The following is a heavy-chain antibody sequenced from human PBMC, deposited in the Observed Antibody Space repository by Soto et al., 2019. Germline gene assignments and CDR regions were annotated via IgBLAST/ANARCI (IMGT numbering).Heavy chain of an antibody. J-gene: IGHJ4*02. CDR3: AKAQYYYGSGNFGY. Sequence: GGSLRLSCAGSGFTLSDHYIDWVRQAPGKGLEWVGRSRDKAQGSSTAYAASVKGRITTPRDESKNSVYLQMNSLRAEDTAVYYCAKAQYYYGSGNFGYWGQGTLVTVSS. V-gene: IGHV3-72*01. D-gene: IGHD3-10*01. CDR1: GFTLSDHY. CDR2: SRDKAQGSST.